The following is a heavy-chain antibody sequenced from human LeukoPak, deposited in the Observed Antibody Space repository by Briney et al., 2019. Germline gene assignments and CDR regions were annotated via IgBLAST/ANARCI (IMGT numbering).Heavy chain of an antibody. CDR2: ISGSGGST. CDR3: AKSLDYGDSSFDY. V-gene: IGHV3-23*01. D-gene: IGHD4-17*01. J-gene: IGHJ4*02. Sequence: GGSLRLSCAASGFTFSSYARSWVRQAPGKGLEWVSAISGSGGSTYYADSVKGRFTISRDNSKNTLYLQMNSLRAEDTAVYYCAKSLDYGDSSFDYWGQGTLVTVSS. CDR1: GFTFSSYA.